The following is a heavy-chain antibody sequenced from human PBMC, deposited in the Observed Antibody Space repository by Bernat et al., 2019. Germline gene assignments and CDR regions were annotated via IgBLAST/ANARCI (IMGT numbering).Heavy chain of an antibody. CDR1: GGSISSDGYY. CDR2: IYYSGST. CDR3: ARSFGSSSWYFDL. D-gene: IGHD6-13*01. Sequence: QVQLQESGPGLVKPSQTLSLTCTVSGGSISSDGYYWSWIRQHPGKGLEWIGYIYYSGSTYYNPSLESRVTISVDTSKRQFSLRLSSVTAADTAVYYCARSFGSSSWYFDLWGRGTLVIVPS. J-gene: IGHJ2*01. V-gene: IGHV4-31*03.